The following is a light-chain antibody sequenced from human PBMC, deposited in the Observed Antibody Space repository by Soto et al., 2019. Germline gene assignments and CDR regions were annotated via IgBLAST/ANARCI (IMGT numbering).Light chain of an antibody. V-gene: IGKV3-20*01. Sequence: EIVLTQSPGTLSLSPGERATLSCRASQSVSSSYLAWYQQKPGQAPRLLIYGASIRATGIPDRFSGSGSGTGFTLTISILEPEDFEVYYCQQYGSSPPMYTFGQGTKLEIK. J-gene: IGKJ2*01. CDR3: QQYGSSPPMYT. CDR2: GAS. CDR1: QSVSSSY.